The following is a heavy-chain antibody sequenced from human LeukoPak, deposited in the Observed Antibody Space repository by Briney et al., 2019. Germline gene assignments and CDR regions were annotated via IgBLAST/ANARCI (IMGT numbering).Heavy chain of an antibody. CDR3: ARRVAVVKYFDY. J-gene: IGHJ4*02. CDR2: INHSGST. D-gene: IGHD3-22*01. Sequence: SETLSLTCAVYGGSFSGYYWSWLRQPPGKGLEWIGEINHSGSTNYNPSLKSRVTISVDTSKNQFSLKLSSVTAADTAVYYCARRVAVVKYFDYWGQGTLVTVSS. CDR1: GGSFSGYY. V-gene: IGHV4-34*01.